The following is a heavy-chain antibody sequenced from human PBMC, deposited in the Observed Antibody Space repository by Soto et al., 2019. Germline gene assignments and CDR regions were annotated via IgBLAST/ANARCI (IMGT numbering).Heavy chain of an antibody. J-gene: IGHJ1*01. Sequence: GGSLRLSCAASGFTFSSYSMNWVRQAPGKGLEWVSYISSSSSTIYYADSVKGRFTISRDNAKNSLYLQMSSLRDEDTAVYYCARASLVVTAMTEYFQHWGQGTLVTSPQ. D-gene: IGHD2-21*02. V-gene: IGHV3-48*02. CDR1: GFTFSSYS. CDR2: ISSSSSTI. CDR3: ARASLVVTAMTEYFQH.